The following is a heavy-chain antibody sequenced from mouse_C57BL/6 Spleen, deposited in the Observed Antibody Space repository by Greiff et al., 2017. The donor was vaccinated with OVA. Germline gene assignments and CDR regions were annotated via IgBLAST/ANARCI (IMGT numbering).Heavy chain of an antibody. J-gene: IGHJ4*01. V-gene: IGHV5-16*01. D-gene: IGHD6-2*01. CDR3: ARDSPYYAMDY. Sequence: EVNLVESEGGLVQPGRSMKLSCTASGFTFSDYYMAWVRQVPEKGLEWVANINYDGSSTYYLDSLKSRFIISRDNAKNILYLQMSSLKSEDTATYYCARDSPYYAMDYWGQGTSVTVSS. CDR1: GFTFSDYY. CDR2: INYDGSST.